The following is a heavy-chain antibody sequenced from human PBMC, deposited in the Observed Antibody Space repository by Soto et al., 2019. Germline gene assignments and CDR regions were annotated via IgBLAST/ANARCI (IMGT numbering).Heavy chain of an antibody. CDR1: GYTFTSYG. D-gene: IGHD1-26*01. CDR2: ISAYNGNT. J-gene: IGHJ6*02. CDR3: ARSPNSGSYSGYYYYGMDV. Sequence: SVKVSCKASGYTFTSYGISWVRQAPVQGLEWMGWISAYNGNTNYAQKLQGRVTMTTDTSTSTAYMELRSLRSDDTAVYYCARSPNSGSYSGYYYYGMDVWGQGTTVTVSS. V-gene: IGHV1-18*04.